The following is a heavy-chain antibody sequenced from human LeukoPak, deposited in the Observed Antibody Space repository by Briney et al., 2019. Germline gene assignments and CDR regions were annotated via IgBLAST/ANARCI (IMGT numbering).Heavy chain of an antibody. CDR3: ARAYYDFWSGHSWFDP. CDR1: GFTFSSYW. Sequence: PGGSLRLSCAASGFTFSSYWMHWVRQDPGKGLVWVSRINSDGSSTSYADSVKGRFTISRDNAKNTLYPQMNSLRAEDTAVYYCARAYYDFWSGHSWFDPWGQGTLVTVS. V-gene: IGHV3-74*01. CDR2: INSDGSST. J-gene: IGHJ5*02. D-gene: IGHD3-3*01.